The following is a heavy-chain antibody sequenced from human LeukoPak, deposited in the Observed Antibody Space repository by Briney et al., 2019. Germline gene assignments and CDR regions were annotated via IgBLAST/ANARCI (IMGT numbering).Heavy chain of an antibody. Sequence: GGSLRLSCVASGFTFSSYGMHWVRQAPGKGLEWVAFIRYDGSNKYYADSVKGRFIISRENSKNTLYLQMNSLRAEDTAVYYCARGKYDSSGYPLLGFDYWGQGTLVTVSS. J-gene: IGHJ4*02. CDR1: GFTFSSYG. V-gene: IGHV3-30*02. CDR2: IRYDGSNK. CDR3: ARGKYDSSGYPLLGFDY. D-gene: IGHD3-22*01.